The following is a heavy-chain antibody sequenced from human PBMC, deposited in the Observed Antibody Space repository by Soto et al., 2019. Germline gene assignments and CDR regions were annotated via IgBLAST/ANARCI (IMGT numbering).Heavy chain of an antibody. Sequence: QVQVVESGGGVVQPGRSLRLSCAASGFTFSSYGLHWVRQAPGKGLEWVSVISNDGSRKHYGDPVKGRFTISRDNSMNTMDLQMNSLRADDTAVYYCVKDRLGDAYGMEVWGQGTTVSVS. J-gene: IGHJ6*02. D-gene: IGHD3-16*01. V-gene: IGHV3-30*18. CDR1: GFTFSSYG. CDR2: ISNDGSRK. CDR3: VKDRLGDAYGMEV.